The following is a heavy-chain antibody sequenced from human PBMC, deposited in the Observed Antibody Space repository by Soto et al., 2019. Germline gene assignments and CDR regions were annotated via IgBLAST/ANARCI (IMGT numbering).Heavy chain of an antibody. V-gene: IGHV3-53*01. Sequence: SLRLSCAASGFTVSSNYMSWVRQAPGKGLEWVSVIYSGGSTYYADSVKGRFTISRDNSKNTLYLQMNSLRAEDTAVYYCARSYYDSSGCDYWGQGTLVTVSS. CDR2: IYSGGST. J-gene: IGHJ4*02. CDR3: ARSYYDSSGCDY. CDR1: GFTVSSNY. D-gene: IGHD3-22*01.